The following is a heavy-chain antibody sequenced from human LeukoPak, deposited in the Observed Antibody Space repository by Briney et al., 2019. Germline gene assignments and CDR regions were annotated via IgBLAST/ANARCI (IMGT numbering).Heavy chain of an antibody. D-gene: IGHD3-16*02. V-gene: IGHV4-30-4*08. J-gene: IGHJ4*02. CDR2: IYYSGST. Sequence: PSETLSLTCTVSGGSISSSSYYWSWIRQPPGKGLEWIGYIYYSGSTYYNPSLKSRVTISVDTSKNQFSLKLSSVTAADTAVYYCARSLVGELSFQFDYWGQGTLVTVSS. CDR1: GGSISSSSYY. CDR3: ARSLVGELSFQFDY.